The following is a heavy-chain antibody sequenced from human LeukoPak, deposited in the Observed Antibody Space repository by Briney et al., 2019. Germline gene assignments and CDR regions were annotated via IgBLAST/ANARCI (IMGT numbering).Heavy chain of an antibody. V-gene: IGHV1-69*05. D-gene: IGHD3-22*01. CDR2: IIPIFGTA. J-gene: IGHJ3*02. CDR3: ARAPAYYYDSSGYYIDAFDI. CDR1: GGTFSSYA. Sequence: ASVKVSCKASGGTFSSYAISWVRQAPGQGLEWMGGIIPIFGTANYAQKFQGRVTITTDESTSTAYMELSSLRSEDTAVYYCARAPAYYYDSSGYYIDAFDIWGQGTMVTVSS.